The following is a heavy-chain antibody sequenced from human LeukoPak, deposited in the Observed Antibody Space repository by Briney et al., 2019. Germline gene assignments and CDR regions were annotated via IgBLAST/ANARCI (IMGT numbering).Heavy chain of an antibody. CDR2: INPSGGST. CDR1: GYTFTSYY. V-gene: IGHV1-46*01. Sequence: GASVKVSCKASGYTFTSYYIHWVRQAPGQGLEWMGIINPSGGSTNYAQKFQGRVTMTRNTSISTAYMELSSLRSEDTAMYYCAIFTYDYVWGSYRLDGLDYWGQGTLVTVSS. D-gene: IGHD3-16*02. J-gene: IGHJ4*02. CDR3: AIFTYDYVWGSYRLDGLDY.